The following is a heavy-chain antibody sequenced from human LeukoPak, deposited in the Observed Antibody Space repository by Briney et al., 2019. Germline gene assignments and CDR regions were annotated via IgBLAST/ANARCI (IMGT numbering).Heavy chain of an antibody. Sequence: SQTLSLTCAISGDSVSSNSAAWNWIRQSPSRGLEWLGRTYYRSRWYNDYAVSVKGRITIHPDTSKNQFSLQLNSVTPEDTAVYYCARVPLRYSYGYFDPWGQGTLVTVSS. CDR1: GDSVSSNSAA. J-gene: IGHJ5*02. CDR3: ARVPLRYSYGYFDP. D-gene: IGHD5-18*01. V-gene: IGHV6-1*01. CDR2: TYYRSRWYN.